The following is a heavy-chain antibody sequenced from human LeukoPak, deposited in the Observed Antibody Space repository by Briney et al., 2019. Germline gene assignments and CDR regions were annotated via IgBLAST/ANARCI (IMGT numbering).Heavy chain of an antibody. CDR1: GFTFSFYA. CDR3: VKGFPHYYDSSGFGAFDV. Sequence: PGGSLRLSCSASGFTFSFYAMGWVRQAPGKGLEYVSAISSNGGSTYYADSVKGRFTISRDNSKNTLYLQMSSLRADDTAVYYCVKGFPHYYDSSGFGAFDVWGQGTMVTVSS. CDR2: ISSNGGST. D-gene: IGHD3-22*01. J-gene: IGHJ3*01. V-gene: IGHV3-64D*09.